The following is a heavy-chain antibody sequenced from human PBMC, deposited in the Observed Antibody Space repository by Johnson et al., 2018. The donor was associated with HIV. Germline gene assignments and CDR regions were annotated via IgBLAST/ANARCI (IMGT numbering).Heavy chain of an antibody. Sequence: VQLVESGGGLVQPGGSLRLSCAASGFTFSSYWMHWVRQAPGKGLVWVSRINSDGSSTSYADSVKGRFTISRDNSKNTLYLQMNSLRAEDTAVYYCAIPLGVPTDDDAFDIWGQGTMVTVSS. V-gene: IGHV3-74*02. CDR1: GFTFSSYW. D-gene: IGHD2-2*01. CDR3: AIPLGVPTDDDAFDI. CDR2: INSDGSST. J-gene: IGHJ3*02.